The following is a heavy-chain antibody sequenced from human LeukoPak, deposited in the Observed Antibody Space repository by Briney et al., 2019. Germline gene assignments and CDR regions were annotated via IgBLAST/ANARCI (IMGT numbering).Heavy chain of an antibody. CDR2: MNPNSGNT. Sequence: ASVRVSCKASGYTFTSYDINWVRQATGQGLEWMGWMNPNSGNTGYAQKFQGRVTMTRNTSISTAYMELSILRSEDTAVYYCARGRPNIVVVPAAPYYYYYYMDVWGKGTTVTVSS. V-gene: IGHV1-8*01. D-gene: IGHD2-2*01. CDR1: GYTFTSYD. CDR3: ARGRPNIVVVPAAPYYYYYYMDV. J-gene: IGHJ6*03.